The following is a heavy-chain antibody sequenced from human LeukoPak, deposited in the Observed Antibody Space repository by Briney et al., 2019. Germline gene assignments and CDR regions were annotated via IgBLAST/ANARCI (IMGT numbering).Heavy chain of an antibody. Sequence: GGSLRLSCAASGFTVSSNYMSWVRQAPGKGLEWVAVISYDGSNKYYADSVKGRFTISRDNSKNTLYLQMNSLRAEDTAVYYCARDLNTMIVVAPYFDYWGQGTLVTVSS. CDR1: GFTVSSNY. V-gene: IGHV3-30-3*01. CDR2: ISYDGSNK. CDR3: ARDLNTMIVVAPYFDY. J-gene: IGHJ4*02. D-gene: IGHD3-22*01.